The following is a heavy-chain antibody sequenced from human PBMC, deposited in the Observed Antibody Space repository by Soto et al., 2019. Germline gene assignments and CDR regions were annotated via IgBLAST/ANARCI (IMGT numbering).Heavy chain of an antibody. D-gene: IGHD3-10*01. CDR1: GYTLTELS. J-gene: IGHJ5*02. CDR3: ATDLFWPRGVIIKSWFDP. CDR2: FDPEDGET. V-gene: IGHV1-24*01. Sequence: ASVKVSCKVSGYTLTELSMHWVRQAPGKGLEWMGGFDPEDGETIYAQKFQGRVTMTEDTSTDTAYMELSSLRSEDTAVYYCATDLFWPRGVIIKSWFDPWGQGTLVTVSS.